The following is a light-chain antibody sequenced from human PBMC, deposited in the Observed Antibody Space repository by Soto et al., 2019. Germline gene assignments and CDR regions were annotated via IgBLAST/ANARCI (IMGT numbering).Light chain of an antibody. Sequence: EIVMTQSPATLSVSPGERATLSCRASQSVSSNLAWYQQKPGQAPRLLIYGASIRATGIPARFSGSGSGTDFTLTISSLQSEDFAVYYCQQYNNWMYTFGQGTKLEIK. J-gene: IGKJ2*01. CDR3: QQYNNWMYT. CDR1: QSVSSN. V-gene: IGKV3D-15*01. CDR2: GAS.